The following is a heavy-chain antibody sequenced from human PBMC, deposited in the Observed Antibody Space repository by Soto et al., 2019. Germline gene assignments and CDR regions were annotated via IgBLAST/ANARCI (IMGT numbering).Heavy chain of an antibody. CDR2: IIPIFGTA. CDR3: ARAIITFGGVIVDDYYYYGMDV. J-gene: IGHJ6*02. V-gene: IGHV1-69*13. D-gene: IGHD3-16*02. CDR1: GGTFSSYA. Sequence: SVKVSCKASGGTFSSYAISWVRQAPGQGLEWMGGIIPIFGTANYAQKFQGRVTITADESTSTAYMELSSLRSEDTAVYYCARAIITFGGVIVDDYYYYGMDVWGQGTTVTVSS.